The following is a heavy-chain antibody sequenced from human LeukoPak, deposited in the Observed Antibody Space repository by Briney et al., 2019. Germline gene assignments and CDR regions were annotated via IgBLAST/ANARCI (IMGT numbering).Heavy chain of an antibody. CDR2: ISSSSSTI. CDR1: GFTFSSYS. CDR3: ARPSVVLWFGELLSLSAFDI. J-gene: IGHJ3*02. D-gene: IGHD3-10*01. V-gene: IGHV3-48*01. Sequence: GGSLRLSCAASGFTFSSYSMNWVRQAPGKGLEWVSYISSSSSTIYYADSVKGRFTISRDNAKNSLYLQMNSLRAEDTAVYYCARPSVVLWFGELLSLSAFDIWGQGTMVTVSS.